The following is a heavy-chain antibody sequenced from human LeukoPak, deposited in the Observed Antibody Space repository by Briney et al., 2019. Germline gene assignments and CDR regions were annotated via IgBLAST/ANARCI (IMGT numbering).Heavy chain of an antibody. V-gene: IGHV1-8*01. J-gene: IGHJ4*02. CDR1: GYTFTSYD. D-gene: IGHD6-19*01. CDR2: MNPNSGNT. CDR3: ARLPYSSGWYLN. Sequence: GASVKVSCKASGYTFTSYDINWVRQATGQGLEWMGWMNPNSGNTGYAQKFQGRVTMTRNTSISTAYMELSSLSSEDTAVYYCARLPYSSGWYLNWGQGTLVTVSS.